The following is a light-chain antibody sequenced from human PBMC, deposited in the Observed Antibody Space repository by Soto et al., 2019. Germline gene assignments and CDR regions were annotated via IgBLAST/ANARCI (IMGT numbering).Light chain of an antibody. V-gene: IGLV1-40*01. Sequence: QSALTQPPSVSGAPGQRVTISCTGSSSNIGSTYDVQWYQQLPGTAPKLLIHGNTNRPSGVPDRFSGSKSGTSASLAITGLQADDEADYYCHSYDDSLSVHYVFGTGTKVTVL. J-gene: IGLJ1*01. CDR1: SSNIGSTYD. CDR2: GNT. CDR3: HSYDDSLSVHYV.